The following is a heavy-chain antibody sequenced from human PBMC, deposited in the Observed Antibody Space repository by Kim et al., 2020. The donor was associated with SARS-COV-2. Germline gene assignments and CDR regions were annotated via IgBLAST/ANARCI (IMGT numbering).Heavy chain of an antibody. CDR1: GFSFRDFT. V-gene: IGHV3-43*02. J-gene: IGHJ4*02. CDR3: AKDRYSGHEAFDY. D-gene: IGHD5-12*01. Sequence: GGSLRLSCAASGFSFRDFTMHWVRQAPGKGLEWVSLVTGGGLSIYYADSVKGRFAISRDNCKNSVYLQMNSLRREDTALYYCAKDRYSGHEAFDYWDQG. CDR2: VTGGGLSI.